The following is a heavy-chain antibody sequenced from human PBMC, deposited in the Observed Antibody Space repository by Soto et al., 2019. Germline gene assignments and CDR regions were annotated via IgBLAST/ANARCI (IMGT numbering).Heavy chain of an antibody. V-gene: IGHV4-30-2*01. Sequence: SETLSLTCAVSGGSISSGGYSWSWIRQPPGKGLEWIGYIYHSGSTYYNPSLKSRVTISVDRSKNQFSLKLTSVTAADTAVYYCARVPTDIVAKDKYYYFDMDVWGQGTTVTVSS. J-gene: IGHJ6*02. D-gene: IGHD5-12*01. CDR3: ARVPTDIVAKDKYYYFDMDV. CDR2: IYHSGST. CDR1: GGSISSGGYS.